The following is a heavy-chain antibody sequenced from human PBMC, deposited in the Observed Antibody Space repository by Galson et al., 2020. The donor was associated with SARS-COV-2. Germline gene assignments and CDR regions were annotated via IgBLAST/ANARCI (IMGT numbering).Heavy chain of an antibody. CDR3: ARTFIWGPSSRRLDL. CDR1: GGSFSGYY. J-gene: IGHJ5*02. CDR2: INHSGST. D-gene: IGHD3-16*01. V-gene: IGHV4-34*01. Sequence: SETLSLTCAVYGGSFSGYYWSWIRQPPGKGLEWIGEINHSGSTNYNPSLKGRVTISVDTSKNQFSLKLSSVTAADRAVYYWARTFIWGPSSRRLDLWGQGTLVSVSS.